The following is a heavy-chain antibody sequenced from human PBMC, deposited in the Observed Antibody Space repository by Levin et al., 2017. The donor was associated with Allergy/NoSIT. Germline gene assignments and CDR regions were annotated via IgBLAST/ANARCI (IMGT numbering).Heavy chain of an antibody. CDR1: GFPFGAYY. V-gene: IGHV3-23*01. D-gene: IGHD3-3*01. Sequence: GGSLRLSCAASGFPFGAYYMGWDRQSPEKGLEWLSSISGSATDIYYAGAVKGRFTISRDNSRNTLYLQMSSLRAEDTAVYFCAKGSPGVRLVDHWGQGTLVTVSS. CDR2: ISGSATDI. J-gene: IGHJ4*02. CDR3: AKGSPGVRLVDH.